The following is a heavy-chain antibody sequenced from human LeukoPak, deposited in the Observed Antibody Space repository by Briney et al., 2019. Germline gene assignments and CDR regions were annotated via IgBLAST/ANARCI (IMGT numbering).Heavy chain of an antibody. D-gene: IGHD3-10*01. CDR1: GGSISSGGYS. V-gene: IGHV4-34*01. CDR2: INHSGST. Sequence: PSETLSLTCAVSGGSISSGGYSWSWIRQPPGKGLEWIGEINHSGSTNYNPSLKSRVTISVDTSKNQFSLKLSSVTAADTAVYYCARVYYYGNDYWGQGTLVTVSS. J-gene: IGHJ4*02. CDR3: ARVYYYGNDY.